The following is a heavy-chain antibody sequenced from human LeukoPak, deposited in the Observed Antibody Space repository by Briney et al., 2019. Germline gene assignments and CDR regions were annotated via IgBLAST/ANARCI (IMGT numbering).Heavy chain of an antibody. V-gene: IGHV3-11*01. J-gene: IGHJ4*02. D-gene: IGHD5-24*01. CDR3: ARGPGDGYNFLPTPDFDY. CDR1: GFTFSDYY. CDR2: ISSSGSTI. Sequence: GGSLRLSCAASGFTFSDYYMSWIRQAPGKGLEWVSYISSSGSTIYYADSVKGRFSISRDNAKNSLYLQMNSLRAEDTAVYYCARGPGDGYNFLPTPDFDYWGQGTLVTVSS.